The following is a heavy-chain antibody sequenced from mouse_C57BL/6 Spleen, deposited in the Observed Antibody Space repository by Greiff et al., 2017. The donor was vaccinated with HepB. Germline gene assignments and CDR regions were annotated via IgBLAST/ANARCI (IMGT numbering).Heavy chain of an antibody. J-gene: IGHJ1*03. CDR3: ARGPYYYGSPFDV. CDR2: IYPGSGST. D-gene: IGHD1-1*01. Sequence: VQLQQSGAELVKPGASVKMSCKASGYTFTSYWITWVKQRPGQGLEWIGDIYPGSGSTNYNEKFKSKATLTVDTSSSTAYMQLSSLTSEDSAVYYCARGPYYYGSPFDVWGTGTTVTVSS. V-gene: IGHV1-55*01. CDR1: GYTFTSYW.